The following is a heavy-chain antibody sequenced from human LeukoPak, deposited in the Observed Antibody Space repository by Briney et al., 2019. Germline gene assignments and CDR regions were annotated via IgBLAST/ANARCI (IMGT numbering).Heavy chain of an antibody. J-gene: IGHJ6*02. Sequence: SGTLSLTCAVYGGSFSGYYWSWIRQPPGKGLEWIGEINHSGSTNYNPSLKSRVTISVDTSKNQFSLKLSSVTAADTAVYYCARVWAYDILTGYYPYYYYGMDVWGQGTTVTVSS. CDR2: INHSGST. V-gene: IGHV4-34*01. D-gene: IGHD3-9*01. CDR3: ARVWAYDILTGYYPYYYYGMDV. CDR1: GGSFSGYY.